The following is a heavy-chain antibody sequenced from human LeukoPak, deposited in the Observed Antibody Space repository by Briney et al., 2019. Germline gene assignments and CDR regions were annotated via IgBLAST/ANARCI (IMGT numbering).Heavy chain of an antibody. V-gene: IGHV4-39*02. CDR2: IYYSGST. CDR3: AKDGLVYAIGSWFDP. D-gene: IGHD2-8*01. J-gene: IGHJ5*02. Sequence: PSETLSLTCTVSGGSISSSSYYWGWIRQPPGKGLEWIGSIYYSGSTYYNPSLKSRVTISVDTSKNQFSLKLSSVTAADTAVYYCAKDGLVYAIGSWFDPWGQGTLVTVSS. CDR1: GGSISSSSYY.